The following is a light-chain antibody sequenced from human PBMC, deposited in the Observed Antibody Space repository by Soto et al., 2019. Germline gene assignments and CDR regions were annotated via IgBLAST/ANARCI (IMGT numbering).Light chain of an antibody. J-gene: IGKJ5*01. CDR1: QSVSSSY. CDR3: QQYGSSIT. V-gene: IGKV3-20*01. CDR2: GAS. Sequence: EIVLTQSPGNLSLSPGERATLSCRASQSVSSSYLAWYQQKPGQAPRLLIYGASSRGTGISDMFSGSGSGTYFILTISILEPEDVAVYYCQQYGSSITFGQGTRLEIK.